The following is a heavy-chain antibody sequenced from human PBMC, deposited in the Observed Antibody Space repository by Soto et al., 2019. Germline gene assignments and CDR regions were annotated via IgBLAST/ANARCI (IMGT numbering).Heavy chain of an antibody. CDR3: ARVPDSSLGTMDV. D-gene: IGHD6-19*01. J-gene: IGHJ6*02. V-gene: IGHV5-51*01. Sequence: GESLKISCKGSGYSFTTYWIGWVRQLPGQGLEWMGVMFPGDSDTRYSPSFQGQVTMSADPSTNTAYLEWSSLKAADSAMYYCARVPDSSLGTMDVWGQGTTVTVSS. CDR2: MFPGDSDT. CDR1: GYSFTTYW.